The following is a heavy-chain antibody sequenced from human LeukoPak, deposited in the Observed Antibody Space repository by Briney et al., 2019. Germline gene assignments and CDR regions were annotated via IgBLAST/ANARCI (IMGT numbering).Heavy chain of an antibody. CDR2: MNPNSGNT. J-gene: IGHJ4*02. CDR3: ARGRYSYGYGEFDY. V-gene: IGHV1-8*01. Sequence: ASVKVSCKASGYTFTCYDINWVRQATGQGVEWMGWMNPNSGNTGYAQKFQGRVTMNRNTSISTAYMELSSLRSEDTAVYYCARGRYSYGYGEFDYWGQGTLVTVSS. D-gene: IGHD5-18*01. CDR1: GYTFTCYD.